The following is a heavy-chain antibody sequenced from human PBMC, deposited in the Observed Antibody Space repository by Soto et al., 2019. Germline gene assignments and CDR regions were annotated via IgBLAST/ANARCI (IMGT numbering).Heavy chain of an antibody. D-gene: IGHD6-19*01. CDR3: ARDGPGIAVAAPEQIQYYFDY. CDR2: ISYDGSNK. J-gene: IGHJ4*02. Sequence: GGSLRLSCAASGFTFSSYAMHWVRQAPGKGLEWVAVISYDGSNKYYADSVKGRFTISRDNSKNTLYLQMNSLRAEDTAVYYCARDGPGIAVAAPEQIQYYFDYWGQGTLVTVSS. V-gene: IGHV3-30-3*01. CDR1: GFTFSSYA.